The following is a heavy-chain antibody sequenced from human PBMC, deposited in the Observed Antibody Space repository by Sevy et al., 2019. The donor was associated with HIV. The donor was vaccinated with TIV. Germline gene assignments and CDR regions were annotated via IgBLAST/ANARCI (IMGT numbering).Heavy chain of an antibody. CDR1: GFTFRNYA. J-gene: IGHJ4*02. V-gene: IGHV3-23*01. CDR3: AKDIAGAYTYGYDSANFDY. Sequence: GGSLRLSCAASGFTFRNYALGWVRQAPGKGLEWVSALSGSGDNAYYADSVKGRFTISRVNSKNTLNLQMKGLRAEDTAKYYCAKDIAGAYTYGYDSANFDYWGQGTLVTVSS. D-gene: IGHD5-18*01. CDR2: LSGSGDNA.